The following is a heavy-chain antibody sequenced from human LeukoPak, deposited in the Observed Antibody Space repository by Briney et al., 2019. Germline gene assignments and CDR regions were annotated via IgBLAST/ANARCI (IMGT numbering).Heavy chain of an antibody. D-gene: IGHD6-19*01. CDR1: GFTFSSYE. V-gene: IGHV3-30*02. CDR3: AKDHYSSGRYSRGNWFDP. CDR2: IRYDGSNK. J-gene: IGHJ5*02. Sequence: GGSLRLSCAASGFTFSSYEMNWVRQAPGRGLEWVAFIRYDGSNKYYADSVKGRFTISRDNSKNTLYLQMNSLRAEDTAVYYCAKDHYSSGRYSRGNWFDPWGQGTLVTVSS.